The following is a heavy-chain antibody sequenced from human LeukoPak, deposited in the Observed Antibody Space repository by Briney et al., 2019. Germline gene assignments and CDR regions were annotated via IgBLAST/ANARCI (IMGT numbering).Heavy chain of an antibody. J-gene: IGHJ4*02. CDR3: AKEGTTFTSRRIDS. CDR1: GFTFSGYG. V-gene: IGHV3-30*18. Sequence: GGSLRLSCAASGFTFSGYGMHWVRQAPGKGLEWVAVISHDGRSKYYADPVKGQFTISRDNSENTLYLQMNGLRAEDTAVYYCAKEGTTFTSRRIDSWGQGTLVTVSS. CDR2: ISHDGRSK. D-gene: IGHD4-11*01.